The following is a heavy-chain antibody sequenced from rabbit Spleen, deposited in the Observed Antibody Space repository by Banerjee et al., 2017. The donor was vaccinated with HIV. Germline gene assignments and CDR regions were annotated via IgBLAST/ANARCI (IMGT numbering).Heavy chain of an antibody. V-gene: IGHV1S45*01. CDR3: ARDPAGREDFNL. Sequence: ELVESGGGLVQPGESLKLSCTASGLDFSSSYWICWVRQAPGKGLEWIACIDVRSSGNIYYASWAKGRFTVSKSSSTTVTLQMTSLTAADTATYFCARDPAGREDFNLWGPGTLVTVS. J-gene: IGHJ4*01. CDR1: GLDFSSSYW. CDR2: IDVRSSGNI. D-gene: IGHD4-2*01.